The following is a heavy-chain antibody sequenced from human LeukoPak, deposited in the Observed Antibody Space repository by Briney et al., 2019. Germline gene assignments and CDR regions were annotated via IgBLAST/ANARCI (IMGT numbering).Heavy chain of an antibody. V-gene: IGHV1-8*01. Sequence: ASVKVSCKASGYTFTGYDINWVRQATGQGLEWMGWMNPNSGYTGYAQKFQGRGTMTRNTSISTAYMDLSSLRSEDTAVYYCARASGIAAAGAWGQGTLVTVSS. D-gene: IGHD6-13*01. CDR1: GYTFTGYD. CDR3: ARASGIAAAGA. CDR2: MNPNSGYT. J-gene: IGHJ5*02.